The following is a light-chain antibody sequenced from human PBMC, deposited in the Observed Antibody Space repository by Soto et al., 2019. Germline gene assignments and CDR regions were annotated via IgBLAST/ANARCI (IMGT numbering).Light chain of an antibody. Sequence: IEMTQSPGTLSVSPGERATLSCRASQNVGTNLAWYQQKPGKAPRLLIYDSSTMAAGIPATFSGSGSGTEFTLSISSLQSVDSAVYYCQQYNNCGLSFGEGTKVEIK. J-gene: IGKJ4*01. CDR3: QQYNNCGLS. CDR2: DSS. CDR1: QNVGTN. V-gene: IGKV3D-15*01.